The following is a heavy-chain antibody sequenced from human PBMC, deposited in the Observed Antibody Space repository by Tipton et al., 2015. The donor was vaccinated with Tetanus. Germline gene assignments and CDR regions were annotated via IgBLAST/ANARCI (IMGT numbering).Heavy chain of an antibody. Sequence: LRLSCSVSGGSINSGGYFWNWIRQQPGKGPEWIGYIYYSGDTFYNPSLKSRVTISVDTSKTQFSLNLRSVTAADTAVYYCARDQGGGRVVRLNWFDPWGQGPLVSVSS. CDR1: GGSINSGGYF. V-gene: IGHV4-31*03. J-gene: IGHJ5*02. D-gene: IGHD6-6*01. CDR2: IYYSGDT. CDR3: ARDQGGGRVVRLNWFDP.